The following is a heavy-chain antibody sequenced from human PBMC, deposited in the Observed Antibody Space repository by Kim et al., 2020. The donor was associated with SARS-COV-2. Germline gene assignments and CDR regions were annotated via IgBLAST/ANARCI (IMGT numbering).Heavy chain of an antibody. D-gene: IGHD6-6*01. CDR2: IDPSDSYT. Sequence: GESLKISCKGSGYSFTSYWISWVRQMPGKGLEWMGRIDPSDSYTNYSPSFQGHVTISADKSISTAYLQWSSLKASDTAMYYCARQKRFEYSSSSLHGMDVWGQGTTVTVSS. V-gene: IGHV5-10-1*01. CDR1: GYSFTSYW. J-gene: IGHJ6*02. CDR3: ARQKRFEYSSSSLHGMDV.